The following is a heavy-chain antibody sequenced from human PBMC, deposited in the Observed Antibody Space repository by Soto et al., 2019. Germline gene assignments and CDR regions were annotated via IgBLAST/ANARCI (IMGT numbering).Heavy chain of an antibody. J-gene: IGHJ6*02. CDR3: ARDVARGLSRAAAGTGTYYGMDV. D-gene: IGHD6-13*01. V-gene: IGHV1-18*04. CDR2: ISAYNGNT. CDR1: GYTFTSYG. Sequence: ASVKVSCKASGYTFTSYGISWVRQAPGQRLEWMGWISAYNGNTNYAQKLQGRVTMTTDTSTSTAYMELRSLRSDDTAVYYCARDVARGLSRAAAGTGTYYGMDVWGQGTTVTVSS.